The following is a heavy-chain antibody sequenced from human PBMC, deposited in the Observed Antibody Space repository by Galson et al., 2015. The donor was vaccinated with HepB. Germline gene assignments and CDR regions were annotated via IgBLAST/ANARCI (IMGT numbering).Heavy chain of an antibody. CDR2: IYPGDSDT. CDR1: GYDFTTYW. CDR3: ARHPATAGSSDAFDM. Sequence: QSGAEVKKPGESLKISCKGSGYDFTTYWIGWVRQMPGKGLEWMGIIYPGDSDTRYSPSFQGQVTISADKSISTAYLQWSSLKASDTALYFCARHPATAGSSDAFDMWGQGTMVIVSS. V-gene: IGHV5-51*01. J-gene: IGHJ3*02. D-gene: IGHD6-13*01.